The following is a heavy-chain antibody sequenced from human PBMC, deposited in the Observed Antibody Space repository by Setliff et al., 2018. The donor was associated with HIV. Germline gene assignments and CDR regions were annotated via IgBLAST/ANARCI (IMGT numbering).Heavy chain of an antibody. Sequence: ASVKVSCKTSGYMFIAYGMSWVRRAPGQGLEWMGWIGPYNDRTEYAQEFQGRVSLTIDTSASTAYMELRSLRSDDTAVYYCARDDGGYKYAEAFDVWGQGTMVTVSS. CDR1: GYMFIAYG. D-gene: IGHD5-18*01. V-gene: IGHV1-18*01. CDR2: IGPYNDRT. J-gene: IGHJ3*01. CDR3: ARDDGGYKYAEAFDV.